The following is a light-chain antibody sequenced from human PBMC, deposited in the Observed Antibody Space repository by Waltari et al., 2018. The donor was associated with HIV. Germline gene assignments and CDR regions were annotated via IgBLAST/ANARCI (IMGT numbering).Light chain of an antibody. J-gene: IGLJ1*01. Sequence: QSGLTQPPSASGTPGQRLATSCAGNTPNTGSNFVFWYRPIPGAAPTLLVYRNNQRPSGVGDRFAGSRSGASASLVISGLRVEDEADYYCASWDDGLRGHVFGSGTTVSV. V-gene: IGLV1-47*01. CDR1: TPNTGSNF. CDR2: RNN. CDR3: ASWDDGLRGHV.